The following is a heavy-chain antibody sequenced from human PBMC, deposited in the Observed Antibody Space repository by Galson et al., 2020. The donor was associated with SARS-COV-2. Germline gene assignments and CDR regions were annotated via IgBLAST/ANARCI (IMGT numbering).Heavy chain of an antibody. D-gene: IGHD3-16*01. CDR1: GGSINSYY. CDR2: IHYSGST. Sequence: ETSETLSLTCTVSGGSINSYYWSWIRQPPGKGLEWIGYIHYSGSTNHNPSLKSRVTISIDTSKNHFSLKLRSVTAAGTAVYYCATGGFSSPNWFDPWGRGTLVTGSS. CDR3: ATGGFSSPNWFDP. V-gene: IGHV4-59*12. J-gene: IGHJ5*02.